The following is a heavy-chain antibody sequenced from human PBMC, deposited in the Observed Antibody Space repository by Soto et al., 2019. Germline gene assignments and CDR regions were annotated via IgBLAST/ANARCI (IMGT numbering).Heavy chain of an antibody. CDR1: GGSISSYY. Sequence: SETLSLTCTVSGGSISSYYWSWIRQPPGKGLEWIGYIYYSGSTNYNPSLKSRVTISVDTSKNQFSLKLSSVTAADTAVYYCARFPSNYGDYVFDYWGQGTLVTVSS. CDR2: IYYSGST. D-gene: IGHD4-17*01. J-gene: IGHJ4*02. V-gene: IGHV4-59*08. CDR3: ARFPSNYGDYVFDY.